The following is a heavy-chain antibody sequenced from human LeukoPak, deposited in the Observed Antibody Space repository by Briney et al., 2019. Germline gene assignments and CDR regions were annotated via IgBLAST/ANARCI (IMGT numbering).Heavy chain of an antibody. Sequence: SETLSLTCFVSGYPINIDYAWGWIRQSPGKGLKWIGVISPKGITYYNPSLRGRVSISPDTSKNQISLRLSSMTATDTAMYYCARVPGVYFDFSIGFGSGWLDPWGQGILVTVSS. CDR2: ISPKGIT. CDR3: ARVPGVYFDFSIGFGSGWLDP. J-gene: IGHJ5*02. V-gene: IGHV4-38-2*02. CDR1: GYPINIDYA. D-gene: IGHD3-3*01.